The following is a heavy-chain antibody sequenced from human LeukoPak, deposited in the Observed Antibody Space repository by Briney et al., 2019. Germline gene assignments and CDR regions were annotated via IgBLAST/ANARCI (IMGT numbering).Heavy chain of an antibody. J-gene: IGHJ5*02. CDR2: ISSSSSYI. Sequence: GGSLRLSCAASGFTFSSYSMNWVRQAPGKGLEWVSTISSSSSYIYYADSVKGRFTISRHNAKNSLYLQMNSLRAEDTAVYYCAREPRGSGHLNWFDPWGQGTLVTVSS. V-gene: IGHV3-21*01. D-gene: IGHD6-25*01. CDR3: AREPRGSGHLNWFDP. CDR1: GFTFSSYS.